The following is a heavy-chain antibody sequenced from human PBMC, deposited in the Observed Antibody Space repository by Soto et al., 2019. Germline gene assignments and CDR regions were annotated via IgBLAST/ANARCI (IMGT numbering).Heavy chain of an antibody. Sequence: PPETLSLTCTVSGGSISSGGYYWSWIRQHPGKGLEWIGYIYYSGSTYYNPSLKSRVTISVDTSKNQFSLKLSSVTAADTAVYYCARVALLRFLEWPYYYYYMDVWGKGTTVTVSS. CDR1: GGSISSGGYY. J-gene: IGHJ6*03. CDR2: IYYSGST. D-gene: IGHD3-3*01. CDR3: ARVALLRFLEWPYYYYYMDV. V-gene: IGHV4-31*03.